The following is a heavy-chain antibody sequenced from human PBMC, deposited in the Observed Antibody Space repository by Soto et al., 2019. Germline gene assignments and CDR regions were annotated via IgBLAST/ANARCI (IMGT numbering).Heavy chain of an antibody. CDR3: ARLGDCGGDCYHY. Sequence: SVKVSCKASGGTFSSYAISWVRQAPGQGLEWMGGIIPIFGTANYAQKFQGRVTITADESTSTAYMELSSLRSEDTAVYYCARLGDCGGDCYHYWGQGTLVTVSS. V-gene: IGHV1-69*13. D-gene: IGHD2-21*02. CDR2: IIPIFGTA. CDR1: GGTFSSYA. J-gene: IGHJ4*02.